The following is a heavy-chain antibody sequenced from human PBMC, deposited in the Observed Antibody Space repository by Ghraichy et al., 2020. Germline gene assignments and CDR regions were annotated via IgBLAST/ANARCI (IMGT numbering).Heavy chain of an antibody. Sequence: XETLSLTCAVYGGSFSGYYWSWIRQPPGKGLEWIGEINHSGSTNYNPSLKSRVTISVDTSKNQFSLKLSSVTATDTAVYYCARVLRGGGYTFYYYYGMDVWGQGTTVTVSS. D-gene: IGHD2-15*01. CDR1: GGSFSGYY. CDR3: ARVLRGGGYTFYYYYGMDV. J-gene: IGHJ6*02. CDR2: INHSGST. V-gene: IGHV4-34*01.